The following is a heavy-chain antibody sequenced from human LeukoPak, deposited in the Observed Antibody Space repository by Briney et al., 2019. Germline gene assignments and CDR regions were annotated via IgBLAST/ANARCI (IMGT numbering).Heavy chain of an antibody. CDR3: ARDTRSYDTSGYYYFDY. V-gene: IGHV4-59*01. CDR1: GATTTSYY. Sequence: SETLSLTCSVSGATTTSYYWNWIRQAPGKGLEWIGYIYSDGTTSYSPSLRSRVTISIDTSRNQFSLKLSSVTAADAAVYYCARDTRSYDTSGYYYFDYWGQGTLVTVSS. D-gene: IGHD3-22*01. CDR2: IYSDGTT. J-gene: IGHJ4*02.